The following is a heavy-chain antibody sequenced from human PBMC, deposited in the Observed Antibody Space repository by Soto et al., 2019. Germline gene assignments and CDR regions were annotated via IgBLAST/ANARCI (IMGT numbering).Heavy chain of an antibody. CDR3: AATVFGEYSHYALDV. CDR1: GDSITSVGYS. J-gene: IGHJ6*02. V-gene: IGHV4-30-2*01. D-gene: IGHD3-3*01. CDR2: IYHTGTT. Sequence: SETLSLTCAVSGDSITSVGYSWCWIRQPPGKALEWIGYIYHTGTTYYTAALKSRVTISLDRSKNRISLSLNSVTAADTAVYYCAATVFGEYSHYALDVWGQGTTVTVSS.